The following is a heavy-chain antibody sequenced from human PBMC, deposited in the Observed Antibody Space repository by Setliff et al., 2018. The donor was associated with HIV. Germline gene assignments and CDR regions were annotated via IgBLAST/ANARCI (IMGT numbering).Heavy chain of an antibody. CDR3: AKDRGYYGSGSSLDY. CDR1: GFTFSDYA. CDR2: ISYDGIDK. D-gene: IGHD3-10*01. V-gene: IGHV3-30*04. Sequence: GGSLRLSCAASGFTFSDYAMHWVCQAPGKGLEWVATISYDGIDKYYTDSVQDRFSISRDNSKNTLYLQMNSLRAEDTAIYYCAKDRGYYGSGSSLDYWGQGTLVTVSS. J-gene: IGHJ4*02.